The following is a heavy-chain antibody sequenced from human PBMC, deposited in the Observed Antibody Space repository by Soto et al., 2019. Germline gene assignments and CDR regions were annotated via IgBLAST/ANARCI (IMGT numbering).Heavy chain of an antibody. CDR2: INSKADNYAT. J-gene: IGHJ3*02. Sequence: GGSIRLSCADAGFTRGGSEVHWVRQAPGKGLEWVGRINSKADNYATIYAAAVKGRFTISRDDSKNMAFLQMNSLKAEDTAVYYCTRHPTYLDMWGHGTMVTVSS. CDR3: TRHPTYLDM. CDR1: GFTRGGSE. D-gene: IGHD2-21*01. V-gene: IGHV3-73*01.